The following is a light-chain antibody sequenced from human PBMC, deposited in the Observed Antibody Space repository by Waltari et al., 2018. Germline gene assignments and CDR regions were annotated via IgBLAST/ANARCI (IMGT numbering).Light chain of an antibody. CDR2: GAS. CDR3: QQYNDWPPLT. J-gene: IGKJ4*01. V-gene: IGKV3-15*01. Sequence: EVVMTQSPATLSLSPGERATLSCRASQSVSSFLAWYQQKPGQAPRLLIYGASTRATGIPARFSGSGSGTEFTLTISSLQSGDFAVYYCQQYNDWPPLTFGGGTKVEIK. CDR1: QSVSSF.